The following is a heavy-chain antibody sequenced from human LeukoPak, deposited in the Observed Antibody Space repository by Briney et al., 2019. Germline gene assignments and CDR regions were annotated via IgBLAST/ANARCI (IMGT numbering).Heavy chain of an antibody. CDR1: GYTFTSYA. CDR3: ARDLGGTTVTTLGY. D-gene: IGHD4-17*01. J-gene: IGHJ4*02. V-gene: IGHV1-3*01. CDR2: INAGNGNT. Sequence: ASVKVSCKASGYTFTSYAMHWVRQAPGQRLEWMGWINAGNGNTKYSQKFQGRVTITRDTSASTAYMELSRLRSDDTAVYYCARDLGGTTVTTLGYWGQGTLVTVSS.